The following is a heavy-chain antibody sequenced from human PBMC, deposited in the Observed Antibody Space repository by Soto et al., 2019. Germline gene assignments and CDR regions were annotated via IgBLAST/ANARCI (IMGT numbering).Heavy chain of an antibody. J-gene: IGHJ6*03. CDR2: MNPNSGNT. D-gene: IGHD2-2*02. V-gene: IGHV1-8*01. CDR1: GYTFTSYD. CDR3: ARSPPHCSSTSCYSYYYYYYIDV. Sequence: QVQLVQSGAEVKKPGASVKVSCKASGYTFTSYDINWVRQATGQGLEWMGWMNPNSGNTGYAQKFQGRVTMTRHTSISTAYMELSSLRSEDTAVYYCARSPPHCSSTSCYSYYYYYYIDVWGKGTTVTVSS.